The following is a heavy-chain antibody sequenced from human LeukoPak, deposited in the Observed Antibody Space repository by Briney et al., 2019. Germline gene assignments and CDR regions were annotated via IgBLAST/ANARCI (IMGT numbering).Heavy chain of an antibody. CDR2: IYYSGT. J-gene: IGHJ4*02. D-gene: IGHD1-26*01. Sequence: SETLSLTCTVSGGSISSYYWSWIRQPPGKGLEWIGYIYYSGTNYNPSLKSRVTISVDASKNQFSLRLSSVTAADTAVYYCTRGTSGTFNAYFDYWGQGTLATVSS. V-gene: IGHV4-59*01. CDR1: GGSISSYY. CDR3: TRGTSGTFNAYFDY.